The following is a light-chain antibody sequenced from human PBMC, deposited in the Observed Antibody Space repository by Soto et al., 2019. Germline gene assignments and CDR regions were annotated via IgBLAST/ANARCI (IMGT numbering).Light chain of an antibody. Sequence: EIVLTQSPATLSSPPGERATLSCRASQTVNSRLAWYQHKPGQAPRLLIYHTSNRATGIPARFSGSGSGTDFTLTISNLEPEDFAVYYCQQYNNWPRTFGQGTKVDIK. CDR1: QTVNSR. V-gene: IGKV3-11*01. CDR3: QQYNNWPRT. J-gene: IGKJ1*01. CDR2: HTS.